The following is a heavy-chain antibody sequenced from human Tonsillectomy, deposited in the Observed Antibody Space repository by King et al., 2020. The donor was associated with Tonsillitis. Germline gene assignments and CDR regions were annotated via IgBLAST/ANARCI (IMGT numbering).Heavy chain of an antibody. D-gene: IGHD3-22*01. Sequence: QLVQSGAEVKKPGSSVKVSCKASGGTFSSYAISWVRQAPGQGLEWMGGIIPIFGTANYAQKFQGRVTITADESTSTAYMELSSLRSEDTAVYYCARVVRYRWAMIVAVDAFDIWGQGTMVTVSS. CDR1: GGTFSSYA. CDR2: IIPIFGTA. CDR3: ARVVRYRWAMIVAVDAFDI. V-gene: IGHV1-69*12. J-gene: IGHJ3*02.